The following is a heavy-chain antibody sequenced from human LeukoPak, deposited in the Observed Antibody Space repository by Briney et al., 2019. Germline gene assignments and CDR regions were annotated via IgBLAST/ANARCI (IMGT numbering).Heavy chain of an antibody. CDR3: AGDILTGYAVGYYGMDV. CDR2: INAGSGNT. Sequence: ASVKVSCKASGYTFTSYAMHWVRQAPGQRLEWMGWINAGSGNTKYSQKFQGRITITRDTSASTAYMELSSLRSEDTAVYYCAGDILTGYAVGYYGMDVWGQGTTVTVSS. CDR1: GYTFTSYA. D-gene: IGHD3-9*01. V-gene: IGHV1-3*01. J-gene: IGHJ6*02.